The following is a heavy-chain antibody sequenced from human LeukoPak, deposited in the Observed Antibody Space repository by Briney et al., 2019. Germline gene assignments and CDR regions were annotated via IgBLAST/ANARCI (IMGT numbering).Heavy chain of an antibody. CDR2: ISSSGSDI. D-gene: IGHD6-19*01. J-gene: IGHJ3*02. Sequence: GGSLRLSCAASAFTFSSYSMNWVRQAPGKGLEWVSSISSSGSDIYYADSVKGRFTFSRDNAKNSLYLQMNSLRAEDTAVYYCARGQWLDAFDIWGQGTMVTVSS. CDR1: AFTFSSYS. V-gene: IGHV3-21*01. CDR3: ARGQWLDAFDI.